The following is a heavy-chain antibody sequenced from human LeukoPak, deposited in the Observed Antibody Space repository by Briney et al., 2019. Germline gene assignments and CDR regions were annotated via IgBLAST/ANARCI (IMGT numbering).Heavy chain of an antibody. J-gene: IGHJ3*02. D-gene: IGHD2-15*01. CDR3: ARDPCHHSGTFDI. Sequence: SETLSLTCTVSRGSVTSYYWSWIRQPPGKGLEWIGDIHFSGNTKYNPSLQSRVTISLDTSHNQFSVRLRSVNAADTAVYYCARDPCHHSGTFDIWGQGTMVTVSS. V-gene: IGHV4-59*02. CDR1: RGSVTSYY. CDR2: IHFSGNT.